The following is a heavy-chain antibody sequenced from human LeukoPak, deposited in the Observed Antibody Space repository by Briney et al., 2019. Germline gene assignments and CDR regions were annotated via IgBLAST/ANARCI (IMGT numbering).Heavy chain of an antibody. CDR2: IYTSGST. CDR1: GGSISSYY. CDR3: AREAGETDYGDYLGQLGPYYFDY. Sequence: SETLFLTCTVSGGSISSYYWSWIRQPAGKGLEWIGRIYTSGSTNYNPSLKSRVTMSVDTSKNQFSLKLSSVTAADTAVYYCAREAGETDYGDYLGQLGPYYFDYWGQGTLVTVSS. D-gene: IGHD4-17*01. V-gene: IGHV4-4*07. J-gene: IGHJ4*02.